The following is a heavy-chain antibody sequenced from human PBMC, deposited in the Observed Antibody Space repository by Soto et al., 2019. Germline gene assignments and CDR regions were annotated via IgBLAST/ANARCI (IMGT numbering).Heavy chain of an antibody. V-gene: IGHV3-9*01. CDR1: GFIFDDYA. D-gene: IGHD5-18*01. CDR2: ISWNSGNI. J-gene: IGHJ4*02. CDR3: AKDKRYSYGSDFDY. Sequence: EVQLVESGGGLVQPGRSLRLSCAASGFIFDDYAMHWVRKAPGKGLEWVSGISWNSGNIGYADSVKGRFTISRDNAKNSLYRQMNSLRAEDTALYYCAKDKRYSYGSDFDYWGQGTLVTVAS.